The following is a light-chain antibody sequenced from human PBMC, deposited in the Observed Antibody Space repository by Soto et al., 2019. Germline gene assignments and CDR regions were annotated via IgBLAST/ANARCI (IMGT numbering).Light chain of an antibody. CDR1: TGAVTSPYY. CDR2: NTT. CDR3: LLYFGGAQVV. J-gene: IGLJ2*01. V-gene: IGLV7-43*01. Sequence: QAVVTQEPSLTVSPGGTVTLTCASSTGAVTSPYYPNWFQQKPGQAPRPLIYNTTNRHSWTPARFSGFLLGDKDALTLSGVQPEDEAEYYCLLYFGGAQVVFGGGTKLTVL.